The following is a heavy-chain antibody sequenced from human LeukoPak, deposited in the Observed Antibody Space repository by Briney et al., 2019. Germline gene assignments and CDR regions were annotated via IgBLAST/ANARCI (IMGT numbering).Heavy chain of an antibody. CDR1: GRSISSYY. J-gene: IGHJ4*02. Sequence: SETLSLTCTVSGRSISSYYWSWIRQPPGKGLEWIGYIYYSGSTNYNPSLKSRVTISEDTPKNQFSRKRSSMTAADTAGNYCARDRRRFDYWGQGTLVTVSS. CDR2: IYYSGST. CDR3: ARDRRRFDY. V-gene: IGHV4-59*01.